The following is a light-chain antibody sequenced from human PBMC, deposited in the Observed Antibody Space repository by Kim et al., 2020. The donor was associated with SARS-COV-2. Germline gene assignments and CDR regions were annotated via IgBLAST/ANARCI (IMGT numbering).Light chain of an antibody. CDR3: QAWDSSTAPV. V-gene: IGLV3-1*01. J-gene: IGLJ3*02. CDR1: KLGDKY. CDR2: QDS. Sequence: SYALTQPPPVSVSPGQTASITCSGDKLGDKYACWYQQKPGQSPVLVINQDSKRPSGIPERFSGSNSGNTATLTISGTQSMDEADYYCQAWDSSTAPVFGGGTKLTVL.